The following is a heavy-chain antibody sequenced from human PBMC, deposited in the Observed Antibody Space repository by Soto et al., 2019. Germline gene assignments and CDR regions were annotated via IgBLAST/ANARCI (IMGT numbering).Heavy chain of an antibody. Sequence: ASVKVSCKASGYTLTAYYIHWVRQAPGQGREWMGIVNPGDGSTRYAQMFQDRVTMMRDTSTSTIYMELSSRRSEDTAVYYCARSYVQNRPIDYWGQGTLVTVSS. V-gene: IGHV1-46*01. CDR1: GYTLTAYY. J-gene: IGHJ4*02. D-gene: IGHD3-10*02. CDR3: ARSYVQNRPIDY. CDR2: VNPGDGST.